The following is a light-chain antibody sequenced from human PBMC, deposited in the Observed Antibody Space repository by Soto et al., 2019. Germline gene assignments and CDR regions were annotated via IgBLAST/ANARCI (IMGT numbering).Light chain of an antibody. Sequence: EIVMRQSPDTLSLSPAERATLSCMASQSVSLYLAWYQHKPGQAPRLLIYGASSRSAGIPDRFSGSGSGTDFSLTISRLEPEDFAVYYCQQYGSSPRTFGQGTKVDIK. V-gene: IGKV3-20*01. CDR3: QQYGSSPRT. CDR1: QSVSLY. CDR2: GAS. J-gene: IGKJ1*01.